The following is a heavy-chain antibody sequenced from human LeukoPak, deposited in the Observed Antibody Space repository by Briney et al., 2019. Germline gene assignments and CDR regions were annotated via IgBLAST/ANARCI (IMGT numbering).Heavy chain of an antibody. J-gene: IGHJ4*02. V-gene: IGHV3-15*01. CDR3: NTGRAI. CDR1: GFSFSNAW. Sequence: GGSLRLSCAASGFSFSNAWMSWVRQAPGKGLEWVGRIKSKTGGGTKDYTAPVKGRFTISRDDSKNTLNMQMKSLTTEDTAEYYCNTGRAIWGQGTLVTVSS. CDR2: IKSKTGGGTK.